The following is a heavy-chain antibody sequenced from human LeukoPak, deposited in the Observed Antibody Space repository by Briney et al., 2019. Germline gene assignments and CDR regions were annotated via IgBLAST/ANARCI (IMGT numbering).Heavy chain of an antibody. Sequence: ASVTVSCKASGYTFTSYGISWVRQAPGQGLEWMGWISGYNGNTNYAQKLQGRVTMTTDTSTSTAYMELRSLRSDDTAVYYCARDGDYYDSSAIPSFFDYWGQGTLVTVSS. V-gene: IGHV1-18*01. CDR1: GYTFTSYG. CDR3: ARDGDYYDSSAIPSFFDY. D-gene: IGHD3-22*01. CDR2: ISGYNGNT. J-gene: IGHJ4*02.